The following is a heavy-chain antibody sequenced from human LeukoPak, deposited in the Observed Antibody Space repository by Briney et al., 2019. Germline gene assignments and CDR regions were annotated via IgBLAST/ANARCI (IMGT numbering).Heavy chain of an antibody. J-gene: IGHJ4*02. V-gene: IGHV3-43*02. CDR1: GFSFDNYA. CDR3: AKGNQWLVHY. CDR2: ISGDAGST. Sequence: GGSLRLSCASSGFSFDNYAMHWVRQAPGKGLEWVSLISGDAGSTYYAGSVRGRFTISRDNSKNSLYMQMNSLRTEDTALYYCAKGNQWLVHYWGQGTLVTVSS. D-gene: IGHD6-19*01.